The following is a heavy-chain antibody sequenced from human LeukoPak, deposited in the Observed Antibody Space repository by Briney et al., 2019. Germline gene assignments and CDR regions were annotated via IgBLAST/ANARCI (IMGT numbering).Heavy chain of an antibody. V-gene: IGHV4-59*12. J-gene: IGHJ4*02. CDR3: ARDTAYKWLAVPGDY. D-gene: IGHD6-19*01. Sequence: PSETLSLTCTVSGGSISSYYWSWIRQPPGKGLEWIGYIYYSGSTNYNPSLKSRVTISVDTSKNQFSLQLNSVTPEDTAVYYCARDTAYKWLAVPGDYWGQGTLVTVSS. CDR1: GGSISSYY. CDR2: IYYSGST.